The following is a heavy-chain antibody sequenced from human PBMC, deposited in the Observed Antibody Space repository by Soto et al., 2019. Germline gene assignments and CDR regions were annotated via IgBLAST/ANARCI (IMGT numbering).Heavy chain of an antibody. Sequence: VQLLESGGGVVQPGRSLRLSCAASGFTFSSYGMHWVRQAPGKGLEWVAVIWYDGSNKYYADSVKGRFTISRDNSKNTLYLQMNSLRAEDTAVYYCAREQQLVYDYYYYYYMDVWGKGTTVTVSS. D-gene: IGHD6-13*01. CDR3: AREQQLVYDYYYYYYMDV. CDR2: IWYDGSNK. CDR1: GFTFSSYG. V-gene: IGHV3-33*01. J-gene: IGHJ6*03.